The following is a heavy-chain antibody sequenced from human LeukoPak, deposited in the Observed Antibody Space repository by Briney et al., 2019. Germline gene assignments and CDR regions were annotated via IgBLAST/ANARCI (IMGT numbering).Heavy chain of an antibody. CDR3: ARPNGATGGAFDI. CDR1: GGSVSPYY. V-gene: IGHV4-59*08. J-gene: IGHJ3*02. CDR2: IHYTGYI. D-gene: IGHD2-8*01. Sequence: SDTLSLTCTVSGGSVSPYYWSWLRQPPGKGLEWIGFIHYTGYINYNPSLKSPVTISVDTSKNHFSLNLNSVTAADTAVYYCARPNGATGGAFDIWGQGTVVTVSS.